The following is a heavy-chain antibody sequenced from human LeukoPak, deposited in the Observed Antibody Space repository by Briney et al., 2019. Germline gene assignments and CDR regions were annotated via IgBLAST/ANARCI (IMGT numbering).Heavy chain of an antibody. V-gene: IGHV1-69*04. J-gene: IGHJ4*02. CDR3: ARAGDGYTFDY. D-gene: IGHD5-24*01. CDR2: IIPILGIA. Sequence: SVKVSCKASGGTFSSYAISWVRQAPGQGLEWMGRIIPILGIANYAQKFQGRVTNTADKSASTAYMELSSLRSEDTAVYYCARAGDGYTFDYWGQGTLVTVSS. CDR1: GGTFSSYA.